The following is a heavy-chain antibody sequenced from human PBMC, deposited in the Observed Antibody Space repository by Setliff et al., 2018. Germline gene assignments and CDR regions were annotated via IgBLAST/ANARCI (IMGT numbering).Heavy chain of an antibody. V-gene: IGHV1-18*01. CDR3: SRLVRYCTTTTCQRASGADL. D-gene: IGHD2-8*01. CDR2: ISGYTGNT. Sequence: GASVKVSCKASGYSLSSYGITWVRQAPGQGLEWMGWISGYTGNTNYAQKFQGRGTMTTDTSTNTAYMELKSLRSDDTAVYYCSRLVRYCTTTTCQRASGADLWGQGTLVTVSS. CDR1: GYSLSSYG. J-gene: IGHJ4*02.